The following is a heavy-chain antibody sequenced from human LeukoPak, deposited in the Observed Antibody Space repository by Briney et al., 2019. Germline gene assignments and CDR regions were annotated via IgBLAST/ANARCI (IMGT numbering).Heavy chain of an antibody. D-gene: IGHD5-24*01. V-gene: IGHV3-7*04. CDR1: GFPFSSYW. CDR2: IKQDGSKK. CDR3: TRVGYIDEGIDY. J-gene: IGHJ4*02. Sequence: GGSLRLSCVASGFPFSSYWMTWVRQAPGKGLEWVANIKQDGSKKSYVDSVKGRFTISRDNAKNSLYLQMSSLRAEDTAIYYCTRVGYIDEGIDYWGQGTLVTVSS.